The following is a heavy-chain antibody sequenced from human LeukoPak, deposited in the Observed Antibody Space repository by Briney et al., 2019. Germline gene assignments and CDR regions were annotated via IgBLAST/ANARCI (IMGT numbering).Heavy chain of an antibody. Sequence: GGSLRLSCAASGFTFSSYRMNWVRQAPGKGLEWVSSISSSSSYIYYADSVKGRFTISRDNAKNSLYLQMSSLRAEDTAVYYCARDGDGYNPPVWGQGTLVTVSS. CDR2: ISSSSSYI. CDR1: GFTFSSYR. D-gene: IGHD5-24*01. CDR3: ARDGDGYNPPV. V-gene: IGHV3-21*01. J-gene: IGHJ4*02.